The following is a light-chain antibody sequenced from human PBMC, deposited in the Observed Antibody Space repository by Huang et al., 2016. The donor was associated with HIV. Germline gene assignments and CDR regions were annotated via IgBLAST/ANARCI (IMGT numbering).Light chain of an antibody. CDR1: QNINNF. V-gene: IGKV3-11*01. CDR2: DAS. J-gene: IGKJ5*01. Sequence: EIVLTQSPATLSLSPGESATVSCRASQNINNFLAWYQQTPGHPPRLLIYDASTRASGIPARFSGSWSGADFTLMISSLEPEDFAVYYCQQRTNWPRSITFGQGTRLEI. CDR3: QQRTNWPRSIT.